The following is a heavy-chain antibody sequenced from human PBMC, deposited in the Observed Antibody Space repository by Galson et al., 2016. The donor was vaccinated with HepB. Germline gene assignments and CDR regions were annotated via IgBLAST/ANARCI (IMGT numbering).Heavy chain of an antibody. CDR3: ARGGNYGYT. CDR1: GFTVSHNF. V-gene: IGHV3-53*01. J-gene: IGHJ4*02. Sequence: SLRLSCAASGFTVSHNFMRWVRKAPGRGLEWVSLIYSGGGTHYVDSVKGRFIISRDNSKSTLYLQMNSLRFEDTAVYYCARGGNYGYTWGLGTLVTVSS. D-gene: IGHD1-26*01. CDR2: IYSGGGT.